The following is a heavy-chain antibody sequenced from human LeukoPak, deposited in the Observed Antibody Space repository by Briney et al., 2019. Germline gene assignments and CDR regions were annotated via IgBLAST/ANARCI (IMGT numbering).Heavy chain of an antibody. CDR3: ARSITIFGVVKPFRY. Sequence: SSETLSLTCAVYGGSFSGYYWSWIRQPPGKGLEWIGEINHSGSTNYNPSLKSRVTISVDTSKNQFSLKLSSVTAADTAVYYCARSITIFGVVKPFRYWGQGTLVTVSS. V-gene: IGHV4-34*01. D-gene: IGHD3-3*01. J-gene: IGHJ4*02. CDR1: GGSFSGYY. CDR2: INHSGST.